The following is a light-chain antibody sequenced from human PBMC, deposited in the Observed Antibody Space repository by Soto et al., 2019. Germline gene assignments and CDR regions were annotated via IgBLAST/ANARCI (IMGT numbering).Light chain of an antibody. CDR2: KAS. Sequence: DIQMTQSPSSLAASVGDRITITCRGSQIIDTWLAWYQQKPGKAPKLLIYKASSLENGVPSRFSGSGSGTEFTLTISSLQPDDFATYYCQQYETYSPWTFGQGTKVDIK. J-gene: IGKJ1*01. CDR1: QIIDTW. V-gene: IGKV1-5*03. CDR3: QQYETYSPWT.